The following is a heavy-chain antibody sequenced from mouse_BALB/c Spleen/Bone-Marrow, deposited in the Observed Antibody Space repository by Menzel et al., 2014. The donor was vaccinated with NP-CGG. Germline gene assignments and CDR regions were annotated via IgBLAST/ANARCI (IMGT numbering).Heavy chain of an antibody. V-gene: IGHV2-6-1*01. CDR1: GSSLTRYG. Sequence: VKVEESGPGLVAPSQSLSITCTISGSSLTRYGVHWVRQPPGKGLERLVVIWSDGSTTYNSALKSRLSITKDNSKSQVFLKMNSLQTDDTAMYYCARNGNFFAMDSWGQGTSVTVSS. J-gene: IGHJ4*01. D-gene: IGHD2-1*01. CDR2: IWSDGST. CDR3: ARNGNFFAMDS.